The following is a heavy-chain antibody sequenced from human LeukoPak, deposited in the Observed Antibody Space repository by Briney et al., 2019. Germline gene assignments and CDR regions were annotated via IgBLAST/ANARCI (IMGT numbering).Heavy chain of an antibody. CDR1: GYTFTGYY. D-gene: IGHD1-26*01. V-gene: IGHV1-2*02. CDR2: INPNSGGT. Sequence: ASVKVSCKAFGYTFTGYYMHWVRQAPGQGLEWMGWINPNSGGTNYAQKFQGRVTMTRDTSISTAYMELSRLRSDDTAVYYCARELVGATAGFDYWGQGTLVTVSS. CDR3: ARELVGATAGFDY. J-gene: IGHJ4*02.